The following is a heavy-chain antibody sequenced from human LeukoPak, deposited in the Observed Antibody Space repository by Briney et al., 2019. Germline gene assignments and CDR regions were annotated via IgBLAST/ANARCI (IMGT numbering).Heavy chain of an antibody. Sequence: GESLQISCKGSGYSFTNFWIGWVRQMPGKGLEWMGIIYPTDSDPQYSPSFQGQVTISVDKSISTAYLQWSSLKASDTAMYYCARLILNYGWDWGQGTLVTVSS. V-gene: IGHV5-51*01. CDR3: ARLILNYGWD. CDR2: IYPTDSDP. D-gene: IGHD3-10*01. CDR1: GYSFTNFW. J-gene: IGHJ4*02.